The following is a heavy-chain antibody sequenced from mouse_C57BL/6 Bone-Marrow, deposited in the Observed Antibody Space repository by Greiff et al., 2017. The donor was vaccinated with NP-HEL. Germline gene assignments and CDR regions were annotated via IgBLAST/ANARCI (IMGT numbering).Heavy chain of an antibody. CDR2: INSDGSST. CDR3: ARYLRGGSSLYYAMDY. V-gene: IGHV5-16*01. Sequence: EVQLVESEGGLVQPGSSMKLSCTASGFTFSDYYMAWVRQVPEQGLEWVANINSDGSSTYYLEYLKGRFIISGDNAKNILYLQMSSLKSEVTATYYCARYLRGGSSLYYAMDYWGQGTSVTVSS. CDR1: GFTFSDYY. D-gene: IGHD1-1*01. J-gene: IGHJ4*01.